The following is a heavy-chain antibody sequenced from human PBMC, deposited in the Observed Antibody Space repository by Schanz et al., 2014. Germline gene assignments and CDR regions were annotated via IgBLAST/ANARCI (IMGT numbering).Heavy chain of an antibody. Sequence: QVQLVESGGGVVQPGRSLRLSCAASGFMFSSYGMHWVRQAPGKGLEWVGVIWYDGSNKYYADSVKGRFTISRDNSKNTLFLQMNSLRAEDTAVYYCARDHTTESYYSAGPPIDYWGQGTLLTVSS. J-gene: IGHJ4*02. D-gene: IGHD1-26*01. CDR2: IWYDGSNK. CDR1: GFMFSSYG. CDR3: ARDHTTESYYSAGPPIDY. V-gene: IGHV3-33*08.